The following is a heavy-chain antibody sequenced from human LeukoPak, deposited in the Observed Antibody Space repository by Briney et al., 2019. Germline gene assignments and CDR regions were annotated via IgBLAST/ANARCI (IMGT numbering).Heavy chain of an antibody. CDR2: IKQDGSEK. CDR3: ARGVRWLQFSSVGFDP. V-gene: IGHV3-7*01. CDR1: GFTFSSYW. J-gene: IGHJ5*02. Sequence: GGSLRLSCAASGFTFSSYWMSWVRQAPGKGLEWVANIKQDGSEKYYVDSVKGRFTISRDNAKNSLYLQMNSLRAEDTAVYYCARGVRWLQFSSVGFDPWGQGTLVTVSS. D-gene: IGHD5-24*01.